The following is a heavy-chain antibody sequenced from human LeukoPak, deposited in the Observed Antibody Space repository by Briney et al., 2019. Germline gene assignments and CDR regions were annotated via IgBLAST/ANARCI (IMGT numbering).Heavy chain of an antibody. J-gene: IGHJ3*02. Sequence: SETLSLTCTVSGGSISSYYWSWIRQPPRKGLEWIGYIYYSGSTNYNPSPKSRVTISVDTSKNQFSLKLSSVTAADTAVYYCARGIADFWSSRGAFDIWGQGTMVTVSS. D-gene: IGHD3-3*01. CDR3: ARGIADFWSSRGAFDI. CDR2: IYYSGST. V-gene: IGHV4-59*08. CDR1: GGSISSYY.